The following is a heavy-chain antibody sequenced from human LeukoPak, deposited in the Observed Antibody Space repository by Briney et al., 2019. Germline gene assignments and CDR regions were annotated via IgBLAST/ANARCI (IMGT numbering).Heavy chain of an antibody. CDR2: IYYSGST. D-gene: IGHD5-24*01. CDR3: ARGARAGYNLEPFDY. J-gene: IGHJ4*03. Sequence: PSETLSHSCTVSGGSMSSYYWSWIRQPPGKGLEWIGYIYYSGSTKYNPSLKSRVTLSVDTSKNQFSLKLSSVTAADTAVYYCARGARAGYNLEPFDYWGHGTLVTVSS. V-gene: IGHV4-59*08. CDR1: GGSMSSYY.